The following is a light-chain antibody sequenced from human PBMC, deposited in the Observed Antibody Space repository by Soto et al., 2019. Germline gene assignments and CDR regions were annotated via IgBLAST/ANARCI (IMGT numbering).Light chain of an antibody. Sequence: EIVLTQSQDTLSLSPVVRASVSFMASQSVSGYIGWYQQKPGQAPRLLIYADSTRAPGIPARFSCSRSGTAFTLTLSSLEPEDFSVSYCQQRYTWPITFGQGTRLEIK. CDR2: ADS. CDR3: QQRYTWPIT. V-gene: IGKV3-11*01. J-gene: IGKJ5*01. CDR1: QSVSGY.